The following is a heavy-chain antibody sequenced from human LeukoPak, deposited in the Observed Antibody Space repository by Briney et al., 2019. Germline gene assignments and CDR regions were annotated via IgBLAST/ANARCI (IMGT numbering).Heavy chain of an antibody. Sequence: GASVKVSCKASGYTFTSYDINWVRQATGQGLEWMGWMNPNSGNTGYPQRSQGRVTITRNTSISTAYMELSSLRSEDTAVYYCARFSGSYYGSGAFDIWGQGTIITVSS. CDR2: MNPNSGNT. V-gene: IGHV1-8*03. CDR1: GYTFTSYD. CDR3: ARFSGSYYGSGAFDI. D-gene: IGHD1-26*01. J-gene: IGHJ3*02.